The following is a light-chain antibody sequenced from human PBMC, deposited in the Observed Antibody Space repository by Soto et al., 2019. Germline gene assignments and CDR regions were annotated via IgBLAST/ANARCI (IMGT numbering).Light chain of an antibody. CDR1: QSISSN. CDR3: QQSSSSPRT. J-gene: IGKJ1*01. Sequence: EIVITQSPATLSVSPGERSTPSCRASQSISSNLAWYQQRPGQPPRLLIYGASTRATGIPARFSGSGSGTEFTLTISRLQPEDFAVYYCQQSSSSPRTFGQGTKVDIK. V-gene: IGKV3-15*01. CDR2: GAS.